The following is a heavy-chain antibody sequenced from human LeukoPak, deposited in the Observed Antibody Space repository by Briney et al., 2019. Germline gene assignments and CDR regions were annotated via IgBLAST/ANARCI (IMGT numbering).Heavy chain of an antibody. D-gene: IGHD3-10*01. J-gene: IGHJ4*02. CDR1: GVSISSYY. V-gene: IGHV4-59*08. CDR3: ARHESFGSRWVYFDY. Sequence: TTSETLSLTCTVSGVSISSYYWSWIRQPPGEGLEWIGYIYYSGSTNYNPSLKSRVTISVDTSKNQFSLKLSSVTAADTAVYYCARHESFGSRWVYFDYWGQGTLVTVSS. CDR2: IYYSGST.